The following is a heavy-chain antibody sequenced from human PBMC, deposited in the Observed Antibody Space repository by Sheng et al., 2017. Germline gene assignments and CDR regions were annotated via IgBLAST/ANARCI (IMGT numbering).Heavy chain of an antibody. J-gene: IGHJ3*02. CDR3: ANGEPPDYYGSGSHYDFDI. V-gene: IGHV3-30*18. D-gene: IGHD3-10*01. CDR1: GFTFSSHG. Sequence: QVQLVESGGGVVQPGRSLRLSCAASGFTFSSHGMHWVRQAPGKGLEWVAVISYDGSNKYYADSVKGRFTISRDNSKNTLYLQMNSLRTEDTGLYYCANGEPPDYYGSGSHYDFDIWGQGTMVTVSS. CDR2: ISYDGSNK.